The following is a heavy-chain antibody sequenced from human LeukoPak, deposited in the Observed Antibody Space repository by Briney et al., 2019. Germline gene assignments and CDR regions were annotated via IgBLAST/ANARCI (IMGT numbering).Heavy chain of an antibody. Sequence: PGGSLRLSCAAYGFTFKTYSMVWVRQAPGKGLEWVSYISSGGGVIHYADSVKGRFTTSRENAQNSPYLQMNSLRDEGTAVYYCARVGVGTWASSWDHWGQGTLVTVSS. CDR2: ISSGGGVI. CDR3: ARVGVGTWASSWDH. V-gene: IGHV3-48*02. J-gene: IGHJ4*02. D-gene: IGHD2-15*01. CDR1: GFTFKTYS.